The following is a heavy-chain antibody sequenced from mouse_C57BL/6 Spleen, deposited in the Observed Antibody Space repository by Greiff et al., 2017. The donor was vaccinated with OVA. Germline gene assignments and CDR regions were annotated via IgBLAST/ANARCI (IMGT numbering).Heavy chain of an antibody. CDR1: GYTFTDYN. J-gene: IGHJ3*01. D-gene: IGHD1-1*01. CDR2: INPNNGGT. CDR3: ARITTVEGAWFAY. V-gene: IGHV1-18*01. Sequence: VQLQQSGPELVKPGASVKIPCKASGYTFTDYNMDWVKQSHGKSLEWIGDINPNNGGTIYNQKFKGKATLTVDKSSSTAYMELRSLTSEDTAVYYCARITTVEGAWFAYWGQGTLVTVSA.